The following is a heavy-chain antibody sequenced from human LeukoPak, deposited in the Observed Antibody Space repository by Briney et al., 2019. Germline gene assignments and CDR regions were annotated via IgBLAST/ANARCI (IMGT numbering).Heavy chain of an antibody. V-gene: IGHV7-4-1*02. CDR2: INTNTGNP. Sequence: ASVKVSCKASGYTFTSYAMHWVRQAPGQRLEWMGWINTNTGNPTYAQGFTGRFVFSLDTSVSTAYLQISSLKAEDTAVYYCAREVAVAGTGTSQEVYWGQGTLVTVSS. D-gene: IGHD6-19*01. CDR1: GYTFTSYA. J-gene: IGHJ4*02. CDR3: AREVAVAGTGTSQEVY.